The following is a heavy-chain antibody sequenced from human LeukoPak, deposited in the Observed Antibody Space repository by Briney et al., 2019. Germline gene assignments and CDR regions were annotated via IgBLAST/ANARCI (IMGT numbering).Heavy chain of an antibody. CDR1: GDSLDNGAFY. Sequence: SQTLSLTCTVSGDSLDNGAFYWSWIRQFPGKGLEWIGYIFYLGGTYYNPSLKSRVTTSIDTSKNQFSLKLTSVTAADTAVYYCARYSGESNWFDPWGQGTLVTVSS. D-gene: IGHD3-10*01. CDR2: IFYLGGT. V-gene: IGHV4-31*03. CDR3: ARYSGESNWFDP. J-gene: IGHJ5*02.